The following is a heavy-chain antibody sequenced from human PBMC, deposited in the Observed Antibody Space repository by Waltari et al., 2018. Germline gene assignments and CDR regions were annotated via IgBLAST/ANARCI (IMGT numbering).Heavy chain of an antibody. D-gene: IGHD4-4*01. CDR1: GFTFSSYA. V-gene: IGHV3-23*03. J-gene: IGHJ4*02. CDR3: AKSSNYGDYFDY. CDR2: IYSGGST. Sequence: SCAASGFTFSSYAMSWVRQAPGKGLEWVSVIYSGGSTYYADSVKGRFTISRDNSKNTLYLQMNSLRAEDTAVYYCAKSSNYGDYFDYWGQGTLVTVSS.